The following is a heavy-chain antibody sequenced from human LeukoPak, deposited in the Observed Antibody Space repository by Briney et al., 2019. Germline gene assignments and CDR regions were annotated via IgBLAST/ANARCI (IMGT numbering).Heavy chain of an antibody. CDR1: GFIFSSYA. J-gene: IGHJ5*02. CDR3: ARGVGDFWSGYSSPSSRFDP. V-gene: IGHV3-30*04. D-gene: IGHD3-3*01. Sequence: GRSLRLSCAASGFIFSSYAIHWVRQAPGKGLEWVAVISYDGSNKYYADSVKGRFTISRDNSKNTLYLQMNSLRTEDTAVYYCARGVGDFWSGYSSPSSRFDPWGQGTLVTVSS. CDR2: ISYDGSNK.